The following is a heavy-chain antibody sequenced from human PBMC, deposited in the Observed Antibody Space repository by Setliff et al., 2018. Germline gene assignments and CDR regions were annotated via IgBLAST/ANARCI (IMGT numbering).Heavy chain of an antibody. V-gene: IGHV4-59*01. D-gene: IGHD5-12*01. J-gene: IGHJ4*02. Sequence: SETLSLTCGASGGSFSDYYWSWSRQPPGKGLEWIGYVYYSGIANYSPSLKSRLTISVDTSKNQFSLKLRSVTAADTAVYYCARGGTFRYFDYWGQGTPVTVSS. CDR2: VYYSGIA. CDR1: GGSFSDYY. CDR3: ARGGTFRYFDY.